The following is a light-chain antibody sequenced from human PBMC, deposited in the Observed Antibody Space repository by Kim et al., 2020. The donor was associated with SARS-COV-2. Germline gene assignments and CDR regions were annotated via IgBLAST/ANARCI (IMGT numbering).Light chain of an antibody. CDR1: GSDVGWFDV. J-gene: IGLJ1*01. Sequence: GQVITQSSTVTGSDVGWFDVVSWYQPHPGKAPKLMIYDVSKRPSGVSNRFSGSKSGNTASLTISGLQAEDEADYFCSSCTTSSTYVFGTGTKVTVL. V-gene: IGLV2-14*03. CDR3: SSCTTSSTYV. CDR2: DVS.